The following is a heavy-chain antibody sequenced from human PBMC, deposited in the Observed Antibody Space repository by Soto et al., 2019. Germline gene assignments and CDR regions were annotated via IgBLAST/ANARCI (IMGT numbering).Heavy chain of an antibody. CDR3: ARHNYGSGSTYFDY. CDR2: IYYSGST. V-gene: IGHV4-59*08. CDR1: GGSISSYY. J-gene: IGHJ4*02. D-gene: IGHD3-10*01. Sequence: PSETLSLTCTVSGGSISSYYWSWIRQPPGKGLEWIGYIYYSGSTNYNPSLKSRVTISVDTSKNQSSLKLNSMTAADTAVYYCARHNYGSGSTYFDYWGQGTPVTVSS.